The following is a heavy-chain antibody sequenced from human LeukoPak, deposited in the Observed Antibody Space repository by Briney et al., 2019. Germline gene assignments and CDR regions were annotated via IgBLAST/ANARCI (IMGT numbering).Heavy chain of an antibody. J-gene: IGHJ4*02. V-gene: IGHV4-34*01. CDR2: INHSGST. D-gene: IGHD5-18*01. CDR3: ARGPQIYGYWDY. Sequence: PSETLSLTCAVYGGSFSGYYWSWIRQPPGKGLEWIGEINHSGSTNYNPSLKSRVTISVDTSKNQFSLKLSSVTAADTAVYYCARGPQIYGYWDYWGQGTLVTVSS. CDR1: GGSFSGYY.